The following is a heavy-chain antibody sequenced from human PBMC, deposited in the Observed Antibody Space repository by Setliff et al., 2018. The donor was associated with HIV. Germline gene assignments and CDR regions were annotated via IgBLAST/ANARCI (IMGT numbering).Heavy chain of an antibody. CDR3: VRDPGDNRGWSGTTFDS. CDR1: GVSIGRGNYY. CDR2: ISSSGST. V-gene: IGHV4-61*09. D-gene: IGHD6-19*01. Sequence: SETLSLTCTVSGVSIGRGNYYLSWIRQPAEEGLEWVGHISSSGSTNYNPSLKNRVTLLLDTSKNQFSLNVRSVFADDTAMYYFVRDPGDNRGWSGTTFDSWGQGTLVTVFS. J-gene: IGHJ4*02.